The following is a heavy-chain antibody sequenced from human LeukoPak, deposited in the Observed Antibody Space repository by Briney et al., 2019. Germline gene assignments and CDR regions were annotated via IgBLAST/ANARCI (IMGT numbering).Heavy chain of an antibody. CDR3: ARGGEYYDSSGYYYPEGRYFDY. Sequence: GALRLSCAASGFTFSSYSMNWVRQAPGKGLEWVSSISSSSSYIYYADSVKGRFTISRDNAKNSLYLQMNSLGAEDTAVYYCARGGEYYDSSGYYYPEGRYFDYWGQGTLVTVSS. J-gene: IGHJ4*02. CDR2: ISSSSSYI. V-gene: IGHV3-21*01. D-gene: IGHD3-22*01. CDR1: GFTFSSYS.